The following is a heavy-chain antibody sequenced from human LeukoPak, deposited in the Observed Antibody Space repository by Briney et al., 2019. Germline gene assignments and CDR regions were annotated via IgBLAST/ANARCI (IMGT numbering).Heavy chain of an antibody. V-gene: IGHV1-2*02. CDR1: GYTFTGYY. CDR3: AREYRSSSWYNWFDP. J-gene: IGHJ5*02. Sequence: GASVKVSCKASGYTFTGYYMHWVRQAPGQGLEWMGWINPNSGGTNYAQKFQGRVTMTRDTSISTAYMELSRLRSDDTAAYYCAREYRSSSWYNWFDPWGQGTLVTVSS. CDR2: INPNSGGT. D-gene: IGHD6-13*01.